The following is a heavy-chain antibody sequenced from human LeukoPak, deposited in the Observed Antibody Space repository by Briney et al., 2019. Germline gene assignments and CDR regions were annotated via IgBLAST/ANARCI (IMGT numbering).Heavy chain of an antibody. CDR1: GYTFTGYY. J-gene: IGHJ4*02. V-gene: IGHV1-2*02. CDR2: INPNSGGT. D-gene: IGHD3-22*01. Sequence: ASVKVSCKASGYTFTGYYMHWVRQAPGQGLEWMGWINPNSGGTNYAQKFQGRVTMTRDTSISTAYMELGRLRSDDTAVYYCARDRARYYYDSSGALGYWGQGTLVTVSS. CDR3: ARDRARYYYDSSGALGY.